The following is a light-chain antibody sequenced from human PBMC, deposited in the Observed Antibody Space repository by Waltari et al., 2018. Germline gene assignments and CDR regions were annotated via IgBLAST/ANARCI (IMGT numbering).Light chain of an antibody. V-gene: IGLV3-21*03. CDR3: QVWDSNTDHAF. J-gene: IGLJ1*01. CDR1: NIGSKT. Sequence: SYELTQPPSVSAAPGKTATITCGGDNIGSKTWHWYQQKAGQGPILVLYDDTDRPSGNPERFSGSNSGNPATLTISRVEAEDEADYYCQVWDSNTDHAFFGTGTKVTVL. CDR2: DDT.